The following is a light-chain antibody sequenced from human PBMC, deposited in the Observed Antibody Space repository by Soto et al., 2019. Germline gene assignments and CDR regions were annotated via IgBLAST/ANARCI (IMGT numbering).Light chain of an antibody. CDR1: QSIVSY. V-gene: IGKV1-39*01. J-gene: IGKJ1*01. Sequence: DIQMTQSPSSLSASAGDRVTITCRASQSIVSYLNWYQQKPGKAPNLLIYAASSLQSGVLSRFSGSGSGTDFTLTISSLQPEDFATYCCQQSYDTVWTFGQGTKVDIK. CDR3: QQSYDTVWT. CDR2: AAS.